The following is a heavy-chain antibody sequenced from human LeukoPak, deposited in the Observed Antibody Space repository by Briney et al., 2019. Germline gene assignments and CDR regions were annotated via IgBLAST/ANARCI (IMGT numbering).Heavy chain of an antibody. CDR3: VRGPIAAAGDY. V-gene: IGHV1-18*01. Sequence: GASVKVSCKASGYIFTNYGITWVRQAPGQGLEWMGWINTNNGNTNYAQKLQGRVTMTTDTSTTTAYMELRSLRSDDTAVYYCVRGPIAAAGDYWGQGTLVTVSS. J-gene: IGHJ4*02. CDR1: GYIFTNYG. CDR2: INTNNGNT. D-gene: IGHD6-13*01.